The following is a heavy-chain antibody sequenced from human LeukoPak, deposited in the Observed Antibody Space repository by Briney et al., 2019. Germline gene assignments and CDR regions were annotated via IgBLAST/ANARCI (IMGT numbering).Heavy chain of an antibody. CDR3: AKDRAYCGGDCYTFFDY. CDR1: GFTFSSYA. Sequence: GGSLRLSCAASGFTFSSYAMSWVRQAPGKGLEWVSAISGSGGSTYYADSVKGRFTISRDNSKNTLYLQMNSLRAEDTAVYYCAKDRAYCGGDCYTFFDYSGQGTLVTVSS. CDR2: ISGSGGST. V-gene: IGHV3-23*01. J-gene: IGHJ4*02. D-gene: IGHD2-21*02.